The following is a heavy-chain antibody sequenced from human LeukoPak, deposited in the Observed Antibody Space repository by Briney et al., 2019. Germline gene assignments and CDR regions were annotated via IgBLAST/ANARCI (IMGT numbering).Heavy chain of an antibody. V-gene: IGHV3-74*01. CDR3: ARGMTYITIFGVVIRPNYMDV. CDR1: GFTFSSYW. D-gene: IGHD3-3*01. J-gene: IGHJ6*03. CDR2: INGDGRNI. Sequence: GGSLRLSCVASGFTFSSYWMHWVRQDPRKGLVWVSRINGDGRNINYADSVRGRFTISRDNAKNSLYLQMNSLRAEDTAVYYCARGMTYITIFGVVIRPNYMDVWGKGTTVTVSS.